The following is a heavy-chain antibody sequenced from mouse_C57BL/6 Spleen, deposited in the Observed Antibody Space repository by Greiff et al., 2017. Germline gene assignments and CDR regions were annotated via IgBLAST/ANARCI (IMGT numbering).Heavy chain of an antibody. CDR3: ARARYGNYEAMDY. CDR2: ISYDGSN. CDR1: GYSITSGYY. J-gene: IGHJ4*01. D-gene: IGHD2-1*01. V-gene: IGHV3-6*01. Sequence: VQLKESGPGLVKPSQSLSLTCSVTGYSITSGYYWNWIRQFPGNKLEWMGYISYDGSNNYNPSLKNRISITRDTSKNQFFLKLNSVTTEDTATYYCARARYGNYEAMDYWGQGTSVTVSS.